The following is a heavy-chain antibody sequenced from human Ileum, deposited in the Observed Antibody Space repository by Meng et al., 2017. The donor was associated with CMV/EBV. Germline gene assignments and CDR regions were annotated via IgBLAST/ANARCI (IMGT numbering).Heavy chain of an antibody. CDR1: VASISSGNYF. CDR2: ITYSGTT. J-gene: IGHJ4*02. D-gene: IGHD3-22*01. CDR3: VRASITMIDY. Sequence: HLTLTESRPGLAKPSETLSLPCTVSVASISSGNYFWGWIRQPPKGLEWVASITYSGTTYYNPSLKSRVTMSVDTSKNQFSLKLNSVTAADTAVYYCVRASITMIDYWGQGTLVTVSS. V-gene: IGHV4-39*07.